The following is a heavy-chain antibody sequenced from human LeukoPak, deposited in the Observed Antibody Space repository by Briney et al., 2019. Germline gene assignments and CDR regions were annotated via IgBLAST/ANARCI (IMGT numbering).Heavy chain of an antibody. CDR1: GYPFTSSY. CDR3: ARGWFGELSPLDY. CDR2: INPSGGST. Sequence: ASVKVSCRASGYPFTSSYMNWVRQAPGQGLEWMGIINPSGGSTRYAQKFQGRVTMTRDTSTSTVYMELSSLRSEDTAVYYCARGWFGELSPLDYWGQGTLVTVSS. V-gene: IGHV1-46*01. D-gene: IGHD3-10*01. J-gene: IGHJ4*02.